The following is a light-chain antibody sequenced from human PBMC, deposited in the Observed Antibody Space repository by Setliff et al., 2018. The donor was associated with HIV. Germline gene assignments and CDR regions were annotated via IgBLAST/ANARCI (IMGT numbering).Light chain of an antibody. CDR3: SSYTSSSTQV. CDR1: TSNIGAGYD. Sequence: QSALTQPPSVSGAPGQTVAISCTGTTSNIGAGYDVHWYQQFPGEAPRLLIYRNVNRPSGVPDRYSGSKSGTSASLAITGLQAEDEADYYCSSYTSSSTQVFGTGTKVTVL. V-gene: IGLV1-40*01. CDR2: RNV. J-gene: IGLJ1*01.